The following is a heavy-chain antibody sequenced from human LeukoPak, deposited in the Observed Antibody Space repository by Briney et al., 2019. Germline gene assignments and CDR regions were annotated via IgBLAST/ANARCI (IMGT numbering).Heavy chain of an antibody. D-gene: IGHD3-22*01. CDR1: GGSISSYY. CDR3: ARAGYGDYYPFDY. Sequence: SETLSLTCTVSGGSISSYYWSWIRQPPGKGLEWIGYIYYSGSTDYNPSLKSRVTISVDTFKNQFSLKLSSVTAADTAVYYCARAGYGDYYPFDYWGQGTLVTVSS. V-gene: IGHV4-59*01. CDR2: IYYSGST. J-gene: IGHJ4*02.